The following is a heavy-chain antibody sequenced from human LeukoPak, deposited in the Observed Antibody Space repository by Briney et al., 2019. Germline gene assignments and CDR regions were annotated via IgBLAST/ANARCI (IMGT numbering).Heavy chain of an antibody. CDR2: IYPRDGST. V-gene: IGHV1-46*01. CDR1: GYTFTNNY. CDR3: ARDQEGFDY. J-gene: IGHJ4*02. Sequence: ASVKVSCKASGYTFTNNYLHWVRQAPGRGLEWMGMIYPRDGSTGYAQNFQGRVTVTRDTSTTTVHMELRGLRSEDTAVYYCARDQEGFDYWGQGTVVTVSS.